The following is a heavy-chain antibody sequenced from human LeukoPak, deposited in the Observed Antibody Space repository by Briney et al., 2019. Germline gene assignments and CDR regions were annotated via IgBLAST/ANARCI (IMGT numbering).Heavy chain of an antibody. D-gene: IGHD6-19*01. J-gene: IGHJ4*02. V-gene: IGHV4-59*08. Sequence: SETLSLTCTVSGGSISSYYWSWIRQPPGKGLEWIGYIYYSGSTNYNPSLKSRVTISVDTSKNQFSLKLSSVTAADTAVYYCASSPLISSGWLGFDYWGQGTLVTVSS. CDR3: ASSPLISSGWLGFDY. CDR2: IYYSGST. CDR1: GGSISSYY.